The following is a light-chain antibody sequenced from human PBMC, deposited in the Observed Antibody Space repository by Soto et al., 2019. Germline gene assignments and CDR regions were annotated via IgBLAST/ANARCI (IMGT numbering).Light chain of an antibody. J-gene: IGKJ4*01. CDR1: ESIGTF. CDR3: QRRHSWPA. CDR2: DAS. Sequence: EFVLTQSPVTLSLSPGETATLSCRASESIGTFLAWYQQKPGQAPRLLIYDASTRATGIPARFSGSGSGTDFTLTINDLEPEDSAVYYCQRRHSWPAFGGGTKV. V-gene: IGKV3-11*01.